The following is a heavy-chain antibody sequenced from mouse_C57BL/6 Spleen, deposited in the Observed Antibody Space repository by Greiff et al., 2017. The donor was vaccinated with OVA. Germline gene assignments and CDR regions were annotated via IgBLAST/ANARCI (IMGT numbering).Heavy chain of an antibody. CDR3: ERDRDYGSSHWYFDV. Sequence: EVQRVESGGGLVKPGGSLKLSCAASGFTFSSYALSWVRQTPEKRLEWVATISDGGSYTYYPDNVKGRFTISRDNAKNNLYLQMSHLKSEDTAMYYCERDRDYGSSHWYFDVWGTGTTVTVSS. CDR1: GFTFSSYA. J-gene: IGHJ1*03. V-gene: IGHV5-4*01. CDR2: ISDGGSYT. D-gene: IGHD1-1*01.